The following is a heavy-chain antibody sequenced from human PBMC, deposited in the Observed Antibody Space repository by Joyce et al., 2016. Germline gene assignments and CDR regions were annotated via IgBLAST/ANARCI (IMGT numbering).Heavy chain of an antibody. Sequence: QLQLQESGPGLVKSSETLSLTCSVSSDSVGGSSYYWGWIRQPPGKGLEWIGSIYYTGNTFYSPSLKGRVTMSVDTSKNQFSLKLISVTAADTAVYYWAREVSSDYGFDSWGQGALVTVSS. D-gene: IGHD4-17*01. J-gene: IGHJ4*02. CDR1: SDSVGGSSYY. V-gene: IGHV4-39*07. CDR3: AREVSSDYGFDS. CDR2: IYYTGNT.